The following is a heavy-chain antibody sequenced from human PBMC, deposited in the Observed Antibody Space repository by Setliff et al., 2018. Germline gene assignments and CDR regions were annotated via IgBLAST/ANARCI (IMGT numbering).Heavy chain of an antibody. J-gene: IGHJ3*02. CDR2: IHASGSP. D-gene: IGHD3-3*01. CDR3: ASPRRDDLDSPFDAFDI. V-gene: IGHV4-61*02. CDR1: GGSITSGSFY. Sequence: SETLSLTCTVSGGSITSGSFYWSWIRQPAGKKLEWIGRIHASGSPDYNPSFKSRVTISRDTSTNQFSLKLGSVTAADTAVYYCASPRRDDLDSPFDAFDIWGQGTMVTVSS.